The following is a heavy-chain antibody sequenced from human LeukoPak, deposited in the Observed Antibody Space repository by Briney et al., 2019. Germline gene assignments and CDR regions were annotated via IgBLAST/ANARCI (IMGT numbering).Heavy chain of an antibody. Sequence: GASVKVSCKVSGYTLTELSMHGVRQAPGKGLEWMGGFDPEEGETLYAQKFQGRVTMTADTHTDTAYMELSSLRSEDAAVYYCATISLVATPGNCFDPWGQGTLVTVSS. D-gene: IGHD5-12*01. CDR2: FDPEEGET. CDR3: ATISLVATPGNCFDP. J-gene: IGHJ5*02. V-gene: IGHV1-24*01. CDR1: GYTLTELS.